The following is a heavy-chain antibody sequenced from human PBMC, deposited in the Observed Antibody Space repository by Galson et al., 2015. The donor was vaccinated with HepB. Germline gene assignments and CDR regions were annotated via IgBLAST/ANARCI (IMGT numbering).Heavy chain of an antibody. D-gene: IGHD4-11*01. Sequence: GSISSFYWTWIRQPPGKGLEWIGYVSYSGSTSYNGSLKSRVTISIDTSTSQFSLNLSAVTAADTAVYYCARARYSNFEKYYYMDVWGEGTTVTVSS. CDR2: VSYSGST. J-gene: IGHJ6*03. V-gene: IGHV4-59*01. CDR3: ARARYSNFEKYYYMDV. CDR1: GSISSFY.